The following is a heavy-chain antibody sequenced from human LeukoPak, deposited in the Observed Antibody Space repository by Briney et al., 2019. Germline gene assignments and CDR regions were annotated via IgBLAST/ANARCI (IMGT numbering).Heavy chain of an antibody. Sequence: SCKASGGTFSSYAMHWVRQAPGKGLEWVAVISYDGSNKYYADSVKGRFTISRDNSKNTLYLQMNSLRAEDTAVYYCARGRTIDYWGQGTLVTVSS. D-gene: IGHD1-1*01. CDR3: ARGRTIDY. CDR2: ISYDGSNK. J-gene: IGHJ4*02. V-gene: IGHV3-30-3*01. CDR1: GGTFSSYA.